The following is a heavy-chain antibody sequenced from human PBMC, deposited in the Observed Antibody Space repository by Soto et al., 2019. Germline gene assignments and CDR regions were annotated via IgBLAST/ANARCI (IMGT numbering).Heavy chain of an antibody. Sequence: SETLSLTCAVYGGSFSGYYWSWIRQPPGKGLEWIGEINHSGSTNYNPSLKSRVTISVDTSKKQFSLKLSSVTAADTAVYYCARTDTAMVLFDYWGQGTLVTVSS. CDR3: ARTDTAMVLFDY. V-gene: IGHV4-34*01. CDR1: GGSFSGYY. J-gene: IGHJ4*02. D-gene: IGHD5-18*01. CDR2: INHSGST.